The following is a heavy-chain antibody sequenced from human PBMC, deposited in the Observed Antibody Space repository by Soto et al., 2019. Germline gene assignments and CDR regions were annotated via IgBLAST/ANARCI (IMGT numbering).Heavy chain of an antibody. J-gene: IGHJ4*01. D-gene: IGHD2-8*01. CDR2: IKPDGNAT. V-gene: IGHV3-7*05. CDR1: GFTFNTYW. Sequence: EVQLVESGGGLVQPGGSLRLSCAASGFTFNTYWMSWVRQAPGKGLEWVANIKPDGNATDYVDSVKGRFTISRDNANNSLFLQMNSLRAEDTDVYYCARNGRWGLGTFVTVSS. CDR3: ARNGR.